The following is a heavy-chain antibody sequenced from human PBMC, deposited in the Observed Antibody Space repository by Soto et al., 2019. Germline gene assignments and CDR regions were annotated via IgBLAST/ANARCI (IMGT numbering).Heavy chain of an antibody. CDR2: IYYSGST. CDR1: GGSISSYY. CDR3: ARTDDLTISSPFDY. Sequence: SETLSLTCTVSGGSISSYYWSWIRQPPGKGLEWIGYIYYSGSTNYNPSLKSRVTISVDTSKNQFSLKLSSVTAADTAVYYCARTDDLTISSPFDYWGQGTLVTVSS. V-gene: IGHV4-59*01. D-gene: IGHD3-9*01. J-gene: IGHJ4*02.